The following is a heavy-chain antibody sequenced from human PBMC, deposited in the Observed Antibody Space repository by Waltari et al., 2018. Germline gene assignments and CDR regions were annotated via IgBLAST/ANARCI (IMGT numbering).Heavy chain of an antibody. D-gene: IGHD4-17*01. V-gene: IGHV3-33*01. CDR1: GFTFSSYG. J-gene: IGHJ6*02. Sequence: QVQLVESGGGVVQPGRSLRLSCAASGFTFSSYGMHWVRQAPGQGLEWVAVIWYDGSNKYYADSVKGRFTISRDNSKNTLYLQMNSLRAEDTAVYYCARDRRADYGDYPYGMDVWGQGTTVTVSS. CDR2: IWYDGSNK. CDR3: ARDRRADYGDYPYGMDV.